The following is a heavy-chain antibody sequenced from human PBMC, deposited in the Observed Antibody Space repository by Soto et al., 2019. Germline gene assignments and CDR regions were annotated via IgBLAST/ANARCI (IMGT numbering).Heavy chain of an antibody. CDR1: GGSISSGGYY. V-gene: IGHV4-31*03. J-gene: IGHJ2*01. CDR3: ARDTPPNDSSGNGYWYFDL. Sequence: SETLSLTCTVSGGSISSGGYYWSWIRQHPGKGLEWIGYIYYSGSTYYNPSLKSRVTISVDTSKNQFSLKLSSVTAADTAVYYCARDTPPNDSSGNGYWYFDLWGRRTLVTVSS. D-gene: IGHD3-22*01. CDR2: IYYSGST.